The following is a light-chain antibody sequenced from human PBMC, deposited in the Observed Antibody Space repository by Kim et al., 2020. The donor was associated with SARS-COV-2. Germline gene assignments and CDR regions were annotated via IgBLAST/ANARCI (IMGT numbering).Light chain of an antibody. V-gene: IGKV1-27*01. J-gene: IGKJ5*01. Sequence: DIQMTQSPSSLSASVGDRVTITCRASQGISNYLAWYQQKPGKVPKLLIYAASTLQSGVPSRFSGSGSRTDFTLTISSLQPEDVATYYCQKYNGALSITFGQGTRLEIK. CDR2: AAS. CDR1: QGISNY. CDR3: QKYNGALSIT.